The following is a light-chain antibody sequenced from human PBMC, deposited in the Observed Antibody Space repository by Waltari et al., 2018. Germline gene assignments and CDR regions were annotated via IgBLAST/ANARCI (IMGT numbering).Light chain of an antibody. CDR2: GAS. J-gene: IGKJ4*01. V-gene: IGKV3-15*01. CDR3: QQYDYPGLT. CDR1: RGVRSN. Sequence: ETVMTQSPATLSVSPGERATLSCRASRGVRSNLAWYQKKPGQPPRLLIYGASTRATGIPARFSGSGSGTEFTLTISSLQSEDFAVYYCQQYDYPGLTFGGGTKVEIK.